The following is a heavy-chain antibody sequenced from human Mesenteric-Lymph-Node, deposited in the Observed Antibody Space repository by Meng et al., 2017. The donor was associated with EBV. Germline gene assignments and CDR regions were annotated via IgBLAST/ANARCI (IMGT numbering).Heavy chain of an antibody. CDR2: IYYSGNT. CDR3: ARYSSSSGWLDP. J-gene: IGHJ5*02. CDR1: GGSTSNNLYY. Sequence: SDPALVKPSEPLPPSFTVSGGSTSNNLYYWRWIRQPPGKGLEWIGTIYYSGNTYYSPSLKSRVTISVDTSKNQFSLQLNSVTAADTAVYYCARYSSSSGWLDPWGQGTLVTVSS. V-gene: IGHV4-39*07. D-gene: IGHD6-19*01.